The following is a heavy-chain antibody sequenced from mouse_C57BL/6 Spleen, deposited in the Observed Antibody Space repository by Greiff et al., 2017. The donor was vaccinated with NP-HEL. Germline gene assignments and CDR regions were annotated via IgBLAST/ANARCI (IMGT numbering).Heavy chain of an antibody. V-gene: IGHV1-53*01. Sequence: QVHVKQPGTELVKPGASVKLSCKASGYTFTSYWMHWVKQRPGQGLEWIGNINPSNGGTNYNEKFKSKATLTVDKSSSTAYMQLSSLTSEDSAVYYCARDDGYPYYFDYWGQGTTLTVSS. CDR2: INPSNGGT. CDR1: GYTFTSYW. J-gene: IGHJ2*01. D-gene: IGHD2-3*01. CDR3: ARDDGYPYYFDY.